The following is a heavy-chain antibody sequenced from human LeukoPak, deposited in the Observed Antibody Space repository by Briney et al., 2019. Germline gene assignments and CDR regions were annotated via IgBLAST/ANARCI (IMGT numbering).Heavy chain of an antibody. CDR3: TRDRSRAEDD. CDR1: GFTFSGHW. J-gene: IGHJ4*02. V-gene: IGHV3-7*01. CDR2: INQGGSAK. Sequence: GGSLRLSCAASGFTFSGHWMSWVRQAPGKGLEWVANINQGGSAKYYVDSVKGRFTISRDNANNLLYLQMNSLRGEDTAVYYCTRDRSRAEDDWGQGTLVTVSS. D-gene: IGHD1-14*01.